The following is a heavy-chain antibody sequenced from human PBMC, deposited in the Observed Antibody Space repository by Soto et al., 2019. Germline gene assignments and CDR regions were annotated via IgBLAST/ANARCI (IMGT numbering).Heavy chain of an antibody. CDR2: VSNDGSNK. J-gene: IGHJ6*02. V-gene: IGHV3-30*18. CDR1: EFTFSSYA. D-gene: IGHD2-8*01. CDR3: AKDQSTNSRSYHALDV. Sequence: QVQLVESGGGVVQPAASLRLSCAASEFTFSSYAMHWVRQAPGKGLEWVAVVSNDGSNKYYADSVKGRFTISRDNSKNTLNLQMNSLRAEDTAVYYCAKDQSTNSRSYHALDVWGQGTTVTVSS.